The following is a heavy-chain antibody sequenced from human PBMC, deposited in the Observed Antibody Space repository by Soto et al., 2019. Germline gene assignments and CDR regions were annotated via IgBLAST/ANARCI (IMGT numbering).Heavy chain of an antibody. D-gene: IGHD3-9*01. CDR3: AKDLDPLRYFDWLLSAIDY. Sequence: GGSLRLSCAASGFTFSSYGMHWVRQAPGKGLEWVAVISYDGSNKYYADSVKGRFTISRDNSKNTPYLQMNSLRAEDTAVYYCAKDLDPLRYFDWLLSAIDYWGQGTLVTVSS. CDR1: GFTFSSYG. V-gene: IGHV3-30*18. CDR2: ISYDGSNK. J-gene: IGHJ4*02.